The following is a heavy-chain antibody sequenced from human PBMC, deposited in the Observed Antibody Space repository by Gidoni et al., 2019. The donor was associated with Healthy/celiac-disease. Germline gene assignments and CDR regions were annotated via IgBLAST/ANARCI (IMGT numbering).Heavy chain of an antibody. CDR2: ISGSGGST. Sequence: EVQLLESGGGLVQPGGSLRLSCAASGFTFSSYAMSWVRQAPGKGLEWVSAISGSGGSTYYADSVKGRFTISRDNSKNTLYLQMNSLRAEDTAVYYCAKDRRYYDSSGYYSDYWGQGTLVTVSS. D-gene: IGHD3-22*01. J-gene: IGHJ4*02. CDR1: GFTFSSYA. V-gene: IGHV3-23*01. CDR3: AKDRRYYDSSGYYSDY.